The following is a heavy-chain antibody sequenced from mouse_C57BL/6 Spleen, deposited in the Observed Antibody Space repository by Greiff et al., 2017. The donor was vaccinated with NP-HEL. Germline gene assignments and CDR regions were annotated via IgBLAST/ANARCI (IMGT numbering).Heavy chain of an antibody. CDR3: ARVYGSSLAWFAY. Sequence: VQLQQSGPELVKPGASVKISCKASGYSFTGYYMNWVKQSPEKSLEWIGEINPSTGGTTYNQKFKAKATLTVDKSSSTAYMQLKSLTSEDSAVYYCARVYGSSLAWFAYWGQGTLVTVSA. V-gene: IGHV1-42*01. CDR1: GYSFTGYY. D-gene: IGHD1-1*01. J-gene: IGHJ3*01. CDR2: INPSTGGT.